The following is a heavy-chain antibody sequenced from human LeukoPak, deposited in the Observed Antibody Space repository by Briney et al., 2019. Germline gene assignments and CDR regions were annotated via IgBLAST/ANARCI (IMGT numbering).Heavy chain of an antibody. D-gene: IGHD3-10*02. CDR2: ISGGGETT. Sequence: PGGSLRLSCAASGFPFNNYAMNWVRQAPGKGLEWVSSISGGGETTYYADSAKGRFTISRDNSRNTLYLQMNSLRAEDTAVYYCARDYAYYVGYLFFEYRGQRTLVTACS. V-gene: IGHV3-23*01. CDR1: GFPFNNYA. J-gene: IGHJ4*02. CDR3: ARDYAYYVGYLFFEY.